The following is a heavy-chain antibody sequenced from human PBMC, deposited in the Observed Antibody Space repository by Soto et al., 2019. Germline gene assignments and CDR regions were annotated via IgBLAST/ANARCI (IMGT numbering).Heavy chain of an antibody. J-gene: IGHJ6*02. Sequence: QAQLVQSGAEVKKPGASVKVSCKVSGYTFTSSEINWVRQANGQGLEWMGWMNPYSGNTGYAQKFKGRVTMTRNTSISTAYMELSSLRSEDTAVYYCARGPPYYYGGWGQGTTVTVSS. CDR2: MNPYSGNT. D-gene: IGHD3-10*01. CDR1: GYTFTSSE. V-gene: IGHV1-8*01. CDR3: ARGPPYYYGG.